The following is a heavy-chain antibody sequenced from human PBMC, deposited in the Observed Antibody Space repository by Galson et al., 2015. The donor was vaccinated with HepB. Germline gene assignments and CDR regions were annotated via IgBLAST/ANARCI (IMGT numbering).Heavy chain of an antibody. D-gene: IGHD3-3*01. CDR1: GYTFTDYV. Sequence: SCKASGYTFTDYVVNWVRQAPGQGLEWMGWMNTNTGKPTYAPGFAGRFVFSLDTSVTTAYLQTSSLETDDTAVYYCARSPLRFLDWLPYYDYYYMDVWGEGTTVTVSS. CDR2: MNTNTGKP. V-gene: IGHV7-4-1*02. J-gene: IGHJ6*03. CDR3: ARSPLRFLDWLPYYDYYYMDV.